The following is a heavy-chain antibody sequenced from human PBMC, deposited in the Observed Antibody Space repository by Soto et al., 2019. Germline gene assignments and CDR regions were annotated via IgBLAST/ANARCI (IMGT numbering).Heavy chain of an antibody. Sequence: VESLKISCQGSGYTFTNYWINCFLQMPAKVLEWMGRIDPGDSYTNYSPSFQGHVTISADKSISTAYLQWSSLKASDSAMYYCARQAKYDILTGYFPFDDWGQGHLVTVS. V-gene: IGHV5-10-1*01. CDR3: ARQAKYDILTGYFPFDD. D-gene: IGHD3-9*01. CDR1: GYTFTNYW. J-gene: IGHJ4*02. CDR2: IDPGDSYT.